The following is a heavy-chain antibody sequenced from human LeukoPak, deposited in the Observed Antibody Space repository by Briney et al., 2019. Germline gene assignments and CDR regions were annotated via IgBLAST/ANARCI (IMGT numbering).Heavy chain of an antibody. J-gene: IGHJ4*02. D-gene: IGHD2-21*02. CDR3: ARRSPQCWGGDCYFDY. V-gene: IGHV4-39*01. CDR2: IYYSGST. Sequence: SGXSXXXSSDYWGWIRQPPGKGLEWIGSIYYSGSTYYNPSLKSRVTISVDTSKNQFSLKLSSVSAADTAVYYCARRSPQCWGGDCYFDYWGQGTLVTVSS. CDR1: GXSXXXSSDY.